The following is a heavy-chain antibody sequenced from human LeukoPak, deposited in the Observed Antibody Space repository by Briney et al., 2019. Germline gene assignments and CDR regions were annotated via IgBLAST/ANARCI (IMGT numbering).Heavy chain of an antibody. CDR2: ISGSGGST. CDR1: GFTFSNYA. J-gene: IGHJ4*02. V-gene: IGHV3-23*01. Sequence: GGSLRLSCAASGFTFSNYAMSWVRQAPGKGLEWVSAISGSGGSTYYADSVKGRFTISRDNSKNTLYLQMNSLRAEDTAVYYCARRSGIAVAGAFDYWGQGTLVTVSS. D-gene: IGHD6-19*01. CDR3: ARRSGIAVAGAFDY.